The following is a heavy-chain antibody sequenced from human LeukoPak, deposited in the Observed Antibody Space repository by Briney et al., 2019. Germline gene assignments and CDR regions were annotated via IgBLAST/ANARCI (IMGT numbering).Heavy chain of an antibody. CDR1: GGSIASSSYY. D-gene: IGHD3-10*01. Sequence: SETLSLTCTVSGGSIASSSYYWGWVRQPPGKGLEWIGYIYYSGSTNYNPSLKSRVTISVDTSKNQFSLKLSSVTAADTAVYYCARVRGSGIPPRSLFDCWGQGTLVTVSS. CDR2: IYYSGST. J-gene: IGHJ4*02. V-gene: IGHV4-61*05. CDR3: ARVRGSGIPPRSLFDC.